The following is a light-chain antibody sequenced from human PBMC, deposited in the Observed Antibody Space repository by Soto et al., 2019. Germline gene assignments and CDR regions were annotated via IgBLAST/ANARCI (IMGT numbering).Light chain of an antibody. V-gene: IGLV1-47*01. Sequence: QSVLTQPPSASGTPGQRVTISCSGSRSNIGSNFVNWYQQLPGTAPKLLIYRSNQRPSGVPDRFSGSKSGTSASLAISGLRSEDEADYFCVAWDDSLTGVVFGGGTKVTVL. J-gene: IGLJ2*01. CDR3: VAWDDSLTGVV. CDR2: RSN. CDR1: RSNIGSNF.